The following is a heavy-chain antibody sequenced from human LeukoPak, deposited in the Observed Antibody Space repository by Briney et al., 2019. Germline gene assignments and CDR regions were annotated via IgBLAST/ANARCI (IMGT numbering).Heavy chain of an antibody. V-gene: IGHV3-48*02. J-gene: IGHJ4*02. D-gene: IGHD5-18*01. CDR1: GFTFRSYA. Sequence: PGGSLRLSCAASGFTFRSYAMQWVRHAPGKGLEGVSYITYNSGTIFYADSVKGRFTISRDNAKDSLYLQMSSLRDEDTAVYYCARDSGYSYADDYWGQGTLVTVSS. CDR2: ITYNSGTI. CDR3: ARDSGYSYADDY.